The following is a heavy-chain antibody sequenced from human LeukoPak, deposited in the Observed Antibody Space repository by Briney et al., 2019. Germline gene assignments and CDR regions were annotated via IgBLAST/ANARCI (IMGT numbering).Heavy chain of an antibody. V-gene: IGHV1-2*02. CDR2: INPNSGGT. CDR3: ASEYYDILTGLNYYYMDV. J-gene: IGHJ6*03. CDR1: GYTFTGYY. Sequence: GASVKVSCKASGYTFTGYYMHWVRQAPGQGLEWMGWINPNSGGTNYAQKFQGRVTMTRDTSISTAYMELSRLRSDDTAVYYCASEYYDILTGLNYYYMDVWGKGTTVTVSS. D-gene: IGHD3-9*01.